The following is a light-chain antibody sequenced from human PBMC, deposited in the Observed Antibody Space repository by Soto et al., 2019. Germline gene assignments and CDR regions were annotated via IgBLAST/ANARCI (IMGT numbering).Light chain of an antibody. J-gene: IGKJ3*01. V-gene: IGKV3-20*01. Sequence: EVVLTQSPGTLSLSPGESATLSCRASQSVYINSLTWSQHKRGRAPRLLIYGASTMATAVPDRFTVSGSGTDFSLAISSLEPEDAAVSYGQPYGDCPFTSGPGTNLYIE. CDR3: QPYGDCPFT. CDR2: GAS. CDR1: QSVYINS.